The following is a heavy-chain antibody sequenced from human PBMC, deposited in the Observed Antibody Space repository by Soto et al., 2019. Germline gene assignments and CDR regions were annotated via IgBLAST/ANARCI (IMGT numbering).Heavy chain of an antibody. CDR1: GGSISSGGYY. Sequence: QLQLQESGSGLVKPSQTLSLTCAVSGGSISSGGYYWSWIRQPPGKVLEWIGYIYHSGSTYYNPSLKSRVTISVDRSKNQFSLKLSSVTAADTAVYYCARAGGLGAVAVDYWGQGTLVTVSS. CDR3: ARAGGLGAVAVDY. J-gene: IGHJ4*02. D-gene: IGHD6-19*01. CDR2: IYHSGST. V-gene: IGHV4-30-2*01.